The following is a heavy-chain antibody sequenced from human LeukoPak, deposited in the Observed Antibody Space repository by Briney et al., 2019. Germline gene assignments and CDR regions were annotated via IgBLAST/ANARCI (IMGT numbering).Heavy chain of an antibody. J-gene: IGHJ3*02. V-gene: IGHV3-30*02. Sequence: PGGSLRLSCAASGFTFSSYGMHWVRQAPGKGLEWVAFIRYDGSNKYYADSVKGRFTISRDNSKNTLYLQMNSLRAEDTAVYYCARHYTWNDAFDIWGQGTMVTVSS. CDR3: ARHYTWNDAFDI. CDR2: IRYDGSNK. D-gene: IGHD4-11*01. CDR1: GFTFSSYG.